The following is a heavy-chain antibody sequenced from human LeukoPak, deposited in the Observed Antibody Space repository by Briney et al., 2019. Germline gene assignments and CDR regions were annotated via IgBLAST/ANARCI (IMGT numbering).Heavy chain of an antibody. D-gene: IGHD6-19*01. CDR2: ISYDGSNK. Sequence: GGSLRLSCAASGFTFSSYAMHWVRQAPGKGLEWVAVISYDGSNKYYADSVKGRFTISRDNSKNTLYLQMNSLRAEDTAVYYCARHSSGWDFDYWGQGTLVTVSS. J-gene: IGHJ4*02. CDR1: GFTFSSYA. V-gene: IGHV3-30-3*01. CDR3: ARHSSGWDFDY.